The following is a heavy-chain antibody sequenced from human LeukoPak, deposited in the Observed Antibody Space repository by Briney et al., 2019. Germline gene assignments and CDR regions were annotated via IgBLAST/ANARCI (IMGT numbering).Heavy chain of an antibody. CDR3: AREGRSTSNFDY. J-gene: IGHJ4*02. CDR2: IYYSGST. D-gene: IGHD2-2*01. Sequence: SETLSLTCTVSGGSISSYYWSWIRQPPGKGLEWIGYIYYSGSTNYNPSLKSRVTISVDTSKNQFSLKLSSVTAADTAVYYCAREGRSTSNFDYWGQGTLVTVSS. CDR1: GGSISSYY. V-gene: IGHV4-59*01.